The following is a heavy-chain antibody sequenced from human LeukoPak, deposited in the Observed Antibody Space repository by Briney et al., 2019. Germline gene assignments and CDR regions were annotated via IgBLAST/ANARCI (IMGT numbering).Heavy chain of an antibody. CDR1: GGSFSGYY. CDR2: INHSGST. V-gene: IGHV4-34*01. D-gene: IGHD1-26*01. Sequence: SETLSLTCAVYGGSFSGYYWSWIRQPPGKGLEWIGEINHSGSTNYNPSLKSRVTISVDTSKNQFSLKLSSVTAADTAVYYCAREEWDQKGPWGQGTLVTVSS. CDR3: AREEWDQKGP. J-gene: IGHJ5*02.